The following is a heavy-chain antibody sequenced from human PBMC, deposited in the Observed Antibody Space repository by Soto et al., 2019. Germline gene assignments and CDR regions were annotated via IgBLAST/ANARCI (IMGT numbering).Heavy chain of an antibody. J-gene: IGHJ2*01. CDR3: TRRIEAATGTGGYFDL. CDR1: GFTFSGSA. Sequence: EVQLVESGGGLVQPGGSLKLSCAASGFTFSGSAMHWVRQASGKGLEWVGRIRSKANSYATAYAASVKGRFTISRXDXEXXAYLQMNSLNTEDTAVYYCTRRIEAATGTGGYFDLWGRGTLVTVSS. CDR2: IRSKANSYAT. V-gene: IGHV3-73*02. D-gene: IGHD6-13*01.